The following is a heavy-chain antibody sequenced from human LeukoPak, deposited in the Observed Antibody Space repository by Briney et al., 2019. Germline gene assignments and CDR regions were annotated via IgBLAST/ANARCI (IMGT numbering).Heavy chain of an antibody. CDR2: MSGRGGST. CDR3: ADKYGSGNYIQVDY. Sequence: GGSLRLSCAASGFTFSSFAMSWVRQPPGKGLEWVSAMSGRGGSTYYADSVKGRFTISRDNSKNTLFLQMNSLRAEDTAIYYCADKYGSGNYIQVDYWGRGTLVTVSS. J-gene: IGHJ4*02. V-gene: IGHV3-23*01. CDR1: GFTFSSFA. D-gene: IGHD3-10*01.